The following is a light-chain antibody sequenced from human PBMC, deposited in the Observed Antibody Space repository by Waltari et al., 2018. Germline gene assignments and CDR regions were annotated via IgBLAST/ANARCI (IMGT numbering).Light chain of an antibody. Sequence: QSALTQPASVSGSPGQSITISCTGTSSDVGGYNYVSWYQQHPGKAPKLMIYEVSNRPSGVSNRFSSSKSGNTASLTISGLQAEDEADYYCSSYTSCSTLVFGGGTKLTVL. CDR2: EVS. J-gene: IGLJ3*02. CDR1: SSDVGGYNY. V-gene: IGLV2-14*01. CDR3: SSYTSCSTLV.